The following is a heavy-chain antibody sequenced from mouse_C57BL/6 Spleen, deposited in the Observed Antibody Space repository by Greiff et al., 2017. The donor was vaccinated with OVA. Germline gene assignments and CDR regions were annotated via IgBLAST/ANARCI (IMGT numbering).Heavy chain of an antibody. D-gene: IGHD2-5*01. CDR3: ASGPDYSNPGGYFDV. CDR2: IYPGDGDT. J-gene: IGHJ1*03. CDR1: GYAFSSSW. Sequence: VQLQQSGPELVKPGASVKISCKASGYAFSSSWMNWVKQRPGKGLEWIGRIYPGDGDTNYNGKFKGKATLTADKSSSTAYMQLSSLTSEDSAVYFCASGPDYSNPGGYFDVWGTGTTVTVSS. V-gene: IGHV1-82*01.